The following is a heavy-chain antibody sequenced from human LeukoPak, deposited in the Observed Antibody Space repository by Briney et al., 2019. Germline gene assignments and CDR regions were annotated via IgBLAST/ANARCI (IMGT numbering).Heavy chain of an antibody. CDR2: IYYSGST. Sequence: SETLSLTCTVSGGSISSYYWSWIRQPPGKGLEWIGYIYYSGSTNYNPSLKSRVTISVDTSKNQFSLKLSSVTAADTAVYYCARDPTTPYYYDTSGFDYWGQGTLVTVSS. V-gene: IGHV4-59*12. D-gene: IGHD3-22*01. CDR1: GGSISSYY. J-gene: IGHJ4*02. CDR3: ARDPTTPYYYDTSGFDY.